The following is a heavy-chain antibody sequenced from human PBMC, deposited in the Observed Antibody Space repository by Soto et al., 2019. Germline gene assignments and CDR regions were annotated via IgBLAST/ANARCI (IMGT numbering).Heavy chain of an antibody. D-gene: IGHD3-10*01. J-gene: IGHJ6*03. Sequence: GGSLRLSCAASGFTFSSYWMHWVRQAPGKGLVWVSRINSDGSSTSYADSVKGRFTISRDNAKNTLYLQMNSLRAEDTAVYYCLLYGSGSHGYMDVWGKGTTVTVSS. CDR3: LLYGSGSHGYMDV. CDR2: INSDGSST. CDR1: GFTFSSYW. V-gene: IGHV3-74*01.